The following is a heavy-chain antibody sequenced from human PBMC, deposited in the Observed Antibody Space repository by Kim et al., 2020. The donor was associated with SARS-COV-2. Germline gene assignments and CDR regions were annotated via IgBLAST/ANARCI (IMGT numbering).Heavy chain of an antibody. D-gene: IGHD5-18*01. J-gene: IGHJ4*02. V-gene: IGHV3-30*01. Sequence: YADSVKGRFTISRDNSKNTLYLQMNSLRAEDTAVYYCAREEGGYSYGYHYWGQGTLVTVSS. CDR3: AREEGGYSYGYHY.